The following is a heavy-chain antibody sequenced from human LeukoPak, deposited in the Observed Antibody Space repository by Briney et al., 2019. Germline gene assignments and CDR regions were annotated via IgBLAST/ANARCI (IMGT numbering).Heavy chain of an antibody. J-gene: IGHJ4*02. CDR3: ARTRYYESSSHYRYFDY. CDR1: GFTVSSNY. V-gene: IGHV3-23*01. D-gene: IGHD3-22*01. CDR2: ISGSGGST. Sequence: GGSLRLSCAASGFTVSSNYMSWVRQAPGKGLEWVSAISGSGGSTNYAGSVKGRFTISRDNSKSTLYLEMNILRAEDTAVYYCARTRYYESSSHYRYFDYWGQGTLVTVSS.